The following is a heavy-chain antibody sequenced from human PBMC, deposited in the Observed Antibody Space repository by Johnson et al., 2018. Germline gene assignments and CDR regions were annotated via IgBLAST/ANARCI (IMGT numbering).Heavy chain of an antibody. CDR3: ARWGLRRLVFADAFDI. CDR2: IIPIFGTA. Sequence: QVQLVESGAEVKKXGSSVKVSCKASGGTFSSYAISWVRQAPGQGLEWMGGIIPIFGTANYAQKFQGRVTITADESTSTAYMELSSLRSEDTAVYYCARWGLRRLVFADAFDIWGQGTMVTVSS. J-gene: IGHJ3*02. V-gene: IGHV1-69*01. D-gene: IGHD3-10*02. CDR1: GGTFSSYA.